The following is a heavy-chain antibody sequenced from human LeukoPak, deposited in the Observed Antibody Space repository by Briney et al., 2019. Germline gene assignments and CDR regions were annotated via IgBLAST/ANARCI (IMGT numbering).Heavy chain of an antibody. J-gene: IGHJ4*02. V-gene: IGHV3-23*01. CDR2: ITASGGST. Sequence: GGSLSLSCAASGFTFSDYAMSWVGQAPGTGLEGVSAITASGGSTFYADSVNGRFTISRDNSKHTLHLQMDTLRDDDAALYYSAKGVDRAGAGGSYWGQGTLVTVSS. CDR1: GFTFSDYA. CDR3: AKGVDRAGAGGSY. D-gene: IGHD5-18*01.